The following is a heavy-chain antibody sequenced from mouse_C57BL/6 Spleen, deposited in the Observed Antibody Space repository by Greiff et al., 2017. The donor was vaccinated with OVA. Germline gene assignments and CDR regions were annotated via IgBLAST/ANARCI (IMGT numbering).Heavy chain of an antibody. CDR1: GYSFTGYY. CDR2: INPSTGGT. V-gene: IGHV1-42*01. D-gene: IGHD1-1*01. Sequence: EVQLQQSGPELVKPGASVKISCKASGYSFTGYYMNWVKQSPEKSLEWIGEINPSTGGTTYNQKFKAKATLTVDKSSSTAYMQLKSLTSEDSAVYYCARHPTVVAPYAMDYWGQGTSVTVSS. CDR3: ARHPTVVAPYAMDY. J-gene: IGHJ4*01.